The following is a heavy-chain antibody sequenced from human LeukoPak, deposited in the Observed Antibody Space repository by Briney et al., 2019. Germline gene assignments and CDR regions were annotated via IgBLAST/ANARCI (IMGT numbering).Heavy chain of an antibody. CDR2: IYYSGST. Sequence: PSETLSLTCTVSGVSISSSNSYWGWIRQPPGKGLEWIGSIYYSGSTYYNPSLKSRVTISVDTSKNQFSLKLSSVTAADTAVYYCARVSTAMAVFDYWGQGTLVTVSS. J-gene: IGHJ4*02. CDR3: ARVSTAMAVFDY. D-gene: IGHD5-18*01. V-gene: IGHV4-39*07. CDR1: GVSISSSNSY.